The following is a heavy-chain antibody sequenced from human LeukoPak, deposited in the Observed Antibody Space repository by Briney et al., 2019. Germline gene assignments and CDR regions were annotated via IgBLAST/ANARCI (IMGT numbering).Heavy chain of an antibody. CDR2: INQDGSDQ. Sequence: GGSLRLSCAASGFTFNIYWMSWVRQAPGKGLEWVANINQDGSDQYYVDSVKGRFTISRDNAKNSLYLQMNSLRAEDTAVYYCARTTVTTGRTNWFDPWGQGTLVTVSS. D-gene: IGHD4-17*01. J-gene: IGHJ5*02. V-gene: IGHV3-7*01. CDR3: ARTTVTTGRTNWFDP. CDR1: GFTFNIYW.